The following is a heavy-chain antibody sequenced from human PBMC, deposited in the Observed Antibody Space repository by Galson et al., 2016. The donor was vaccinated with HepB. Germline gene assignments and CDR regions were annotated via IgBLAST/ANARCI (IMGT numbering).Heavy chain of an antibody. J-gene: IGHJ3*02. CDR3: ARGQFDAFDI. D-gene: IGHD6-19*01. CDR2: INPGDGET. Sequence: SVKVSCKASGYTFTNYAIHWVRQAPEQRLAWMGWINPGDGETKYSENFQGRVSINRDTSARTAHMELTSLRFGDTAIYFCARGQFDAFDIWGQGTVVTVSS. V-gene: IGHV1-3*01. CDR1: GYTFTNYA.